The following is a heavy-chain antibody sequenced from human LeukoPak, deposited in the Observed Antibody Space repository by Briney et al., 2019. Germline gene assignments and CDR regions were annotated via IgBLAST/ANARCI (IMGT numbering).Heavy chain of an antibody. CDR3: ARGGHFDWLRYFDY. CDR1: GYTFTSYG. V-gene: IGHV1-8*02. CDR2: MSPNSGNT. D-gene: IGHD3-9*01. Sequence: GASVKVSCKASGYTFTSYGISWVRQAPGQGLEWMGWMSPNSGNTVYAQKFQGRVTMTRNTSISTAYMELSSLRSEDTAVYYCARGGHFDWLRYFDYWGQGTLVTVSS. J-gene: IGHJ4*02.